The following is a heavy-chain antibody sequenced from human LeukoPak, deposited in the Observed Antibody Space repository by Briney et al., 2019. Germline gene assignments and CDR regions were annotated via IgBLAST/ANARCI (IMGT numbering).Heavy chain of an antibody. CDR3: ARESPVAGTTGGWTLYYYYYMDV. V-gene: IGHV3-7*01. Sequence: GGSLRLSCAASGFTFGSYWMSWVRQAPGKGLEWVANIKQDGSEKYYVDSVKGRFTISRDNAKNSLYLQMNSLRAEDTAVYYCARESPVAGTTGGWTLYYYYYMDVWGKGTTVTVSS. D-gene: IGHD6-19*01. J-gene: IGHJ6*03. CDR2: IKQDGSEK. CDR1: GFTFGSYW.